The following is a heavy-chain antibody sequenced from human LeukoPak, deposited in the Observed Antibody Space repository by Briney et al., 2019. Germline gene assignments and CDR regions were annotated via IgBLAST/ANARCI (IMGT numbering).Heavy chain of an antibody. D-gene: IGHD3-10*01. CDR2: ISAYNGNT. CDR1: GGTFSSYA. CDR3: ARGALVRINWSDP. V-gene: IGHV1-18*01. Sequence: SVKVSCKASGGTFSSYAISWVRQAPGQGLEWMGWISAYNGNTNYAQKLQGRVTMTTDTSTSTAYMELRSLRSDDTAVYYCARGALVRINWSDPWGQGTLVTVSS. J-gene: IGHJ5*02.